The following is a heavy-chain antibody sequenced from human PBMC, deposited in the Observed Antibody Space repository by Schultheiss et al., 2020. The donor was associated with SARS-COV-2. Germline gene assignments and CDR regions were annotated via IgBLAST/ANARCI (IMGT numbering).Heavy chain of an antibody. CDR3: AREGMGGWGENWFDP. V-gene: IGHV4-34*01. D-gene: IGHD3-16*01. Sequence: SETLSLTCTVSGGSISSYYWSWIRQPPGKGLEWIGEINHSGSTNYNPSLKSRVTISVDTSKNQFSLQLNSVTPEDTAVYYCAREGMGGWGENWFDPWGQGTLVTVSS. CDR1: GGSISSYY. J-gene: IGHJ5*02. CDR2: INHSGST.